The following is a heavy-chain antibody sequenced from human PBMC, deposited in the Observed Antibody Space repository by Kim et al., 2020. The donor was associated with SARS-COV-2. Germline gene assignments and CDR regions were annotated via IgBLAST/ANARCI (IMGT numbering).Heavy chain of an antibody. D-gene: IGHD2-2*01. CDR1: GFTFSDYY. CDR2: ISSSSSYT. Sequence: GGSLRLSCAASGFTFSDYYMSWIRQAPGKGLEWVSYISSSSSYTNYADSVKGRFTISRDNAKNSLYLQMNSLRAEDTAVYYCAREGGGREYQLPLSWNNWFDPWGQGTLVTVSS. V-gene: IGHV3-11*06. J-gene: IGHJ5*02. CDR3: AREGGGREYQLPLSWNNWFDP.